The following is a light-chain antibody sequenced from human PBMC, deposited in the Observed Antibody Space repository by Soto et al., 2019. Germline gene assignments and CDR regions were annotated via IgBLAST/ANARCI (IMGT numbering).Light chain of an antibody. J-gene: IGLJ1*01. CDR2: DVS. Sequence: QSALTQPASVSGSPGQSITISCTGTSSDVGGYNYVSWYQQHPGKDPKLMMYDVSKRPSGVSDRFSGSKSGNTASLTISGLQAEDEADYYCSSDPGSNTRYVFGTGTKLTV. CDR3: SSDPGSNTRYV. CDR1: SSDVGGYNY. V-gene: IGLV2-14*01.